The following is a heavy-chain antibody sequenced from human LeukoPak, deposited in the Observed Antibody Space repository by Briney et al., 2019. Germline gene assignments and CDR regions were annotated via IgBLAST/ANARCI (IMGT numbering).Heavy chain of an antibody. J-gene: IGHJ4*02. V-gene: IGHV3-33*08. CDR3: ARGRLGSYYPYYFDY. CDR2: IWYDGSNK. CDR1: GFTFSSYG. D-gene: IGHD1-26*01. Sequence: GGSLRLSCAASGFTFSSYGMHWVRQAPGKGLEWVAVIWYDGSNKYYADSVRGRFTISRDNSKNTLYLQMNSLRAEDTAVYYCARGRLGSYYPYYFDYWGQGTLVTVSS.